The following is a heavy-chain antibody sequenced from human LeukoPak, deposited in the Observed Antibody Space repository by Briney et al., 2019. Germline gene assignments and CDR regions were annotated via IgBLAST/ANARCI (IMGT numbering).Heavy chain of an antibody. D-gene: IGHD3-10*01. Sequence: GGSLRLSCATSGFTFSSYSMTWVRQAPGKGLEWVSYISRSSSTIYYADSVKGRFTISRDNAKNSLYLQMNSLRDEDTAVYYSARDHYGSGTDVWFDPWGQGTLVTVSS. J-gene: IGHJ5*02. CDR2: ISRSSSTI. CDR1: GFTFSSYS. V-gene: IGHV3-48*02. CDR3: ARDHYGSGTDVWFDP.